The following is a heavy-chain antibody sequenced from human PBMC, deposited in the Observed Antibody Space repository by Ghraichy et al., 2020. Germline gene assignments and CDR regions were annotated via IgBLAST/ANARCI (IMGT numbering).Heavy chain of an antibody. D-gene: IGHD2-15*01. J-gene: IGHJ4*02. CDR1: GFTFSMYW. V-gene: IGHV3-7*01. Sequence: GESLNISCAASGFTFSMYWMSWVRQAPGKGLEWLANIKQDESEKYYVDSVKGRFTISRDNAKNSLYLQMNSLRAEDTAVYHCARVACSGGSCYPPNYFDFWGQGTLVTVSS. CDR3: ARVACSGGSCYPPNYFDF. CDR2: IKQDESEK.